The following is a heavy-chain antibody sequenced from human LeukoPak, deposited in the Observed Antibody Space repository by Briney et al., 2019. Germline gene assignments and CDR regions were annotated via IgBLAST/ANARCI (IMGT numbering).Heavy chain of an antibody. CDR2: IYPGDSDT. Sequence: GESLKISCKGSGYSFTSYWIGWVRQMPGKGLEWMGIIYPGDSDTRYSPSFQGQVTISADKSISTAYLQWSSLKASDTAMYYCARPFTYYYDSSGYYYQDYWGQGTLVTVSS. D-gene: IGHD3-22*01. CDR1: GYSFTSYW. J-gene: IGHJ4*02. CDR3: ARPFTYYYDSSGYYYQDY. V-gene: IGHV5-51*01.